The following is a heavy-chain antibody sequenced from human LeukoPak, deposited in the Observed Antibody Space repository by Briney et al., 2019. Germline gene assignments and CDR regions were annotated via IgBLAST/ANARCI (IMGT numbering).Heavy chain of an antibody. Sequence: GGSLRLSCTASGFTFGDYAMSWVRQAPGKGLEWVGFIRSKAYGGTTEYAASVKGRFTISRDDSKSIAYLQMNSLKTEDTAVYYYTLGSGWTDDAFDIWGQGTMVTVSS. CDR2: IRSKAYGGTT. J-gene: IGHJ3*02. CDR1: GFTFGDYA. CDR3: TLGSGWTDDAFDI. D-gene: IGHD6-19*01. V-gene: IGHV3-49*04.